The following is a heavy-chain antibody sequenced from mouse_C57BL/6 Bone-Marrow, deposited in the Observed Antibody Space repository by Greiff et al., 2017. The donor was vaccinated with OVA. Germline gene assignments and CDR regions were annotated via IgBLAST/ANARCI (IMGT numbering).Heavy chain of an antibody. Sequence: EVQLQQSGAELVKPGASVKLSCTASGFNIKDYYMHWVKQRTEQGLEWIGRIDPEDGETKYAPKFQGKATITADTSSNTAYLQLSSLTSEDTAVYYCAFITTVVAGSYYAMDYWGQGTSVTVSS. J-gene: IGHJ4*01. CDR2: IDPEDGET. CDR1: GFNIKDYY. D-gene: IGHD1-1*01. CDR3: AFITTVVAGSYYAMDY. V-gene: IGHV14-2*01.